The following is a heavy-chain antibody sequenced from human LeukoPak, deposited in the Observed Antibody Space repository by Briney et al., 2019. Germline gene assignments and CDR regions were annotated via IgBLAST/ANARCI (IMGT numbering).Heavy chain of an antibody. CDR3: ARESADGGGSSDR. CDR1: GGSISSGGYY. Sequence: KTSETLSLTCTVSGGSISSGGYYWSWIRQHPGKGLEWIGYIYYSGSTYYNPSLKSRVTISVDTSKNQFSLKLSSVTAADTAVYYCARESADGGGSSDRWGQGTLVTVSS. V-gene: IGHV4-31*03. CDR2: IYYSGST. D-gene: IGHD2-15*01. J-gene: IGHJ5*02.